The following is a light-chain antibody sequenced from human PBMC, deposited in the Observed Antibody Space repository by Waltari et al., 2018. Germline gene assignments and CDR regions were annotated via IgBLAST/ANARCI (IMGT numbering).Light chain of an antibody. CDR1: QSVTTW. J-gene: IGKJ2*01. CDR2: DAS. V-gene: IGKV1-5*01. CDR3: QQYNDRVLT. Sequence: DIQLTQSPSTLSASVGDRVTITCRASQSVTTWLAWYQQKAGKAPKLLIYDASIVQSGVPSRFSGSGSGTEFSLTINSLQPDDFATYYCQQYNDRVLTFGQGT.